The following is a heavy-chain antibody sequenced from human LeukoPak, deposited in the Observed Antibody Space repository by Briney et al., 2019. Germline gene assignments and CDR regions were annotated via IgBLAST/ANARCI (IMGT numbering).Heavy chain of an antibody. J-gene: IGHJ4*02. Sequence: ASVKVSCKASGYTFTGYYMHWVRQAPGQGLEWMGWFNPNSGGTNYAQKFQGRATMTRDTSISTAYMELSRLRSDDTAVYYCARDAGYSGYDYGYWGQGTLVTVSS. CDR2: FNPNSGGT. CDR1: GYTFTGYY. CDR3: ARDAGYSGYDYGY. V-gene: IGHV1-2*02. D-gene: IGHD5-12*01.